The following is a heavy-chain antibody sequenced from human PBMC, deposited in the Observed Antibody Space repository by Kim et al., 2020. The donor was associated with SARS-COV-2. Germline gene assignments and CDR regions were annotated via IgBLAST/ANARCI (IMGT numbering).Heavy chain of an antibody. V-gene: IGHV3-53*04. D-gene: IGHD6-13*01. J-gene: IGHJ1*01. Sequence: DSMKGRFSISRHNSKNTLYLQMNSLRAEDTAVYYCASGYSSSWSAEYFQHWGQGTLVTVSS. CDR3: ASGYSSSWSAEYFQH.